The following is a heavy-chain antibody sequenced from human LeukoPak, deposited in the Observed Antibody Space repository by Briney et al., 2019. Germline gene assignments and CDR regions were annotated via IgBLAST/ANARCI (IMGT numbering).Heavy chain of an antibody. Sequence: TSETLSLTRAVYGGSFSGYYWSWIRQPPGKGLEWIGEINHSGSTNYNPSLKSRVTISVDTSKDQFSLKLSSVTAADTAVYYCARVGLLDAFDIWGQGTMVTVFS. CDR1: GGSFSGYY. V-gene: IGHV4-34*01. CDR3: ARVGLLDAFDI. CDR2: INHSGST. D-gene: IGHD3-10*01. J-gene: IGHJ3*02.